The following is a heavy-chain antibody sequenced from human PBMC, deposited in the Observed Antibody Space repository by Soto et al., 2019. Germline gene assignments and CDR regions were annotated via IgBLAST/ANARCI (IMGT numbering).Heavy chain of an antibody. Sequence: EVQLLESGGGLVQPGGSLRLSCAASGFTFSSYAMSWVRQAPGKGLEWVSAISGSGGSTYYADSVKGRFTISRDNSKNTLYLQMSSLRAEDMAVYYCATGSKGDIVVVVAAIDFDYWGQGTLVTVSA. J-gene: IGHJ4*02. V-gene: IGHV3-23*01. CDR1: GFTFSSYA. CDR2: ISGSGGST. CDR3: ATGSKGDIVVVVAAIDFDY. D-gene: IGHD2-15*01.